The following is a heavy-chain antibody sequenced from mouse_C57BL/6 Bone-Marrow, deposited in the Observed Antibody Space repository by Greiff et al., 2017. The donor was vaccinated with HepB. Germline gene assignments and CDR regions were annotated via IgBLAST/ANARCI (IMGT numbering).Heavy chain of an antibody. CDR3: ARGGGGTWFAY. CDR1: GFTFSDYY. J-gene: IGHJ3*01. CDR2: INYDGSST. V-gene: IGHV5-16*01. Sequence: EVKLMESEGGLVQPGSSMKLSCTASGFTFSDYYMAWVRQVPEKGLEWVANINYDGSSTYYLDSLKSRFIISRDNAKNILYLQMSSLKSEDTATYYCARGGGGTWFAYWGQGTLVTVSA.